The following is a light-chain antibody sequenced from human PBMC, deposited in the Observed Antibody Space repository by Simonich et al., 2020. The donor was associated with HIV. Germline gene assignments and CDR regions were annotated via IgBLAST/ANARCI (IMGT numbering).Light chain of an antibody. CDR3: QHYNNWPPGT. Sequence: KVMTQSPATLSVSPGETATLSCRASQSVSTNLAWYQQKPGQGPRLLIYGASTRATGIPARFSGSGSGTEFTLTISSLQSEDFAIYYCQHYNNWPPGTFGQGTKVEFK. CDR2: GAS. CDR1: QSVSTN. V-gene: IGKV3-15*01. J-gene: IGKJ1*01.